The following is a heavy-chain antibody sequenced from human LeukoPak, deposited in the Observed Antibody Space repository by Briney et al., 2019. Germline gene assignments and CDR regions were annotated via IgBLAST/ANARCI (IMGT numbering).Heavy chain of an antibody. CDR1: GGSFSGYY. CDR3: ARGLYNDCVWGSYRSNWFDP. V-gene: IGHV4-34*01. J-gene: IGHJ5*02. CDR2: INHSGST. Sequence: SETLSLTCAVYGGSFSGYYWSWIRQPPGKGLEWIGEINHSGSTNYNPSLKSRVTISVDTSKNQFSLKLSSVTAADTAVYYCARGLYNDCVWGSYRSNWFDPWGQGTLVTVSS. D-gene: IGHD3-16*02.